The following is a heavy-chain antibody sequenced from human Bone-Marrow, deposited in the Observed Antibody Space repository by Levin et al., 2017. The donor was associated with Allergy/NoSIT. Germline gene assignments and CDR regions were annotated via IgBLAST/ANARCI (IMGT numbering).Heavy chain of an antibody. D-gene: IGHD6-13*01. V-gene: IGHV4-59*08. CDR2: IYYSGST. CDR1: GGSISSYY. J-gene: IGHJ4*02. CDR3: ARQDRLNSSWYLGY. Sequence: SETLSLTCTVSGGSISSYYWSWIRQPPGKGLEWIGYIYYSGSTNYNPSLKSRVTISVDTSKNQFSLKLSSVTAADTAVYYCARQDRLNSSWYLGYWGQGTLVTVSS.